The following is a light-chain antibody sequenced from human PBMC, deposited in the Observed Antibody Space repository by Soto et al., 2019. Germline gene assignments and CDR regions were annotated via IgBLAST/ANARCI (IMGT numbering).Light chain of an antibody. CDR1: SNDIGDYNY. Sequence: QSVLTQPASLSGSPGQSITISCTGTSNDIGDYNYVSWYQQHPGEAPKLMIYEISKRPSGVSNRFSGSKSGNTASLTISGLQAEDEANYYCSSYTRTGTLYVFGTGTKVTGL. V-gene: IGLV2-14*01. CDR3: SSYTRTGTLYV. CDR2: EIS. J-gene: IGLJ1*01.